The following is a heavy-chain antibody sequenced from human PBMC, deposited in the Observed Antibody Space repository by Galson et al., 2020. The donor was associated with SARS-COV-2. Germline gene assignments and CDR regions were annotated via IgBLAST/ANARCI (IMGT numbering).Heavy chain of an antibody. J-gene: IGHJ5*02. CDR1: GFSLPTSGVG. Sequence: SGPTLVKPTQTLTLTCTFSGFSLPTSGVGVVWIRRPPGKALEWLALIYWNDDKAYNPSLKSRLTITKDTSKNQVVLTMANMDPVDTATYFCARRRIAVSGTSGNWFDPWGQGTLVTVSS. D-gene: IGHD6-19*01. CDR3: ARRRIAVSGTSGNWFDP. V-gene: IGHV2-5*01. CDR2: IYWNDDK.